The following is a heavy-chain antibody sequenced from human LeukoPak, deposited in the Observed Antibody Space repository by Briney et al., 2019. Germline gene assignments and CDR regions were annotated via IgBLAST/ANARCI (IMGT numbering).Heavy chain of an antibody. CDR2: IFYNGGP. CDR1: GDSISNSNYY. V-gene: IGHV4-39*07. Sequence: SETLSLTCTASGDSISNSNYYWGWVRQSPGRGLEWLGNIFYNGGPYYNPSFKSRVAISVDTSKNHFSLTLNAVTAADTAVYYCASYSGIYSAFETWSQGTLVTVSS. D-gene: IGHD1-26*01. CDR3: ASYSGIYSAFET. J-gene: IGHJ3*02.